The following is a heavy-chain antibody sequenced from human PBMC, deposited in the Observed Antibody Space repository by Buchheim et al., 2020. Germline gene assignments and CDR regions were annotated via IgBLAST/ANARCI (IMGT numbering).Heavy chain of an antibody. CDR1: GGSISSGSYY. CDR2: IYTSGST. CDR3: ARGRIQLWYYGMDV. J-gene: IGHJ6*02. Sequence: QVQLQESGPGLVKPSQTLSLTCTVSGGSISSGSYYWSWIRQPAGNGLEWIGRIYTSGSTNYNPSLKSRVTMSVDTAKNQFSLKLSSVTAADTAVYYCARGRIQLWYYGMDVWGQGTT. D-gene: IGHD5-18*01. V-gene: IGHV4-61*02.